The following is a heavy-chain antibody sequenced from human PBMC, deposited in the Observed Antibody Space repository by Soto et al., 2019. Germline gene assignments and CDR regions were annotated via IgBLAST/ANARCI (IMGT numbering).Heavy chain of an antibody. CDR2: ISYDGSNK. Sequence: GSLRLSCAASGFTFSRYAMHWVRQAPGKGLEWVAVISYDGSNKYYADSVKGRFTISRDNSKNTLYLQMNSLRTEDTAVYYCARALDFWSAYFDYWGQGSLVTVSS. D-gene: IGHD3-3*01. V-gene: IGHV3-30-3*01. J-gene: IGHJ4*02. CDR1: GFTFSRYA. CDR3: ARALDFWSAYFDY.